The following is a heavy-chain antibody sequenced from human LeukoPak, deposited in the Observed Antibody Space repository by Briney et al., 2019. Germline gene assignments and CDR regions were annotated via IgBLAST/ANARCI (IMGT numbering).Heavy chain of an antibody. CDR1: GYTLTELS. D-gene: IGHD4-17*01. CDR2: FDPEDGET. V-gene: IGHV1-24*01. Sequence: ASVTVSCTVSGYTLTELSMHWVRQAPGKGLEWMGGFDPEDGETIYAQKFQGRVTMTEDTSTDTAYMELRSLRSEDTAVYYCATAPLLYGKVLFDYWGQGTRVTVS. CDR3: ATAPLLYGKVLFDY. J-gene: IGHJ4*02.